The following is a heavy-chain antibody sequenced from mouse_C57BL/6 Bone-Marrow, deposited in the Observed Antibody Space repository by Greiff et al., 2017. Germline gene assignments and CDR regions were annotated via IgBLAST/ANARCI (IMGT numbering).Heavy chain of an antibody. CDR1: GFTFSSYA. CDR3: AREGSTMGFAY. CDR2: ISDGGSYT. D-gene: IGHD2-1*01. Sequence: EVKLVESGGGLVKPGGSLKLSCAASGFTFSSYAMSWVRQTPEKRLEWVATISDGGSYTYYPDNVKGRFTISRDNAKNNLYLQMSHLKSEDTAMYYCAREGSTMGFAYWGQGTLVTVSA. V-gene: IGHV5-4*01. J-gene: IGHJ3*01.